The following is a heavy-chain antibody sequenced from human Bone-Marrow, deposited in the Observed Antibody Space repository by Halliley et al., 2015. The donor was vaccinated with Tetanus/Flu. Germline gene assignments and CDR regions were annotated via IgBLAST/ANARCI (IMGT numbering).Heavy chain of an antibody. J-gene: IGHJ4*02. CDR2: VRGSDGET. V-gene: IGHV1-18*01. CDR3: ARDLGDGIYTGGLDF. D-gene: IGHD3-10*01. Sequence: WVRGSDGETSWVGKYRGRVSMTTDTSTSTAYMELRSLRSDDTAVYYCARDLGDGIYTGGLDFWGQGTLVTVSS.